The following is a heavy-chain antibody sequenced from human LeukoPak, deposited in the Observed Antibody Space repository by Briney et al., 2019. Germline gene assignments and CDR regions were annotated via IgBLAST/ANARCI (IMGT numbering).Heavy chain of an antibody. CDR3: ARLSIVGATLNYFDY. CDR2: IQPGDSDT. D-gene: IGHD1-26*01. Sequence: GESLKISCKGSGYRFTDYWIGWVRQMPGKGLEWMGSIQPGDSDTRYSPPFQGQVTISADKSISTAYLQWSSLKASDTAIYYCARLSIVGATLNYFDYWGQGTLVTVSS. V-gene: IGHV5-51*01. J-gene: IGHJ4*02. CDR1: GYRFTDYW.